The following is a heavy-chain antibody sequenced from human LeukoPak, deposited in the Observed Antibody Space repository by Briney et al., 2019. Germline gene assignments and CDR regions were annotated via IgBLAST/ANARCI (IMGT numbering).Heavy chain of an antibody. D-gene: IGHD3-16*01. Sequence: PGGSLRLSCAASGLSFSSFAMSWVRQGPARGLEWVSSIRGNGDTFYADSVKGRFTLFSDSSTTTVYFQLNNLRVEDTAIYYCAKASWVSSTDAVRWGQGTLVTVSS. J-gene: IGHJ4*02. CDR1: GLSFSSFA. CDR2: IRGNGDT. CDR3: AKASWVSSTDAVR. V-gene: IGHV3-23*01.